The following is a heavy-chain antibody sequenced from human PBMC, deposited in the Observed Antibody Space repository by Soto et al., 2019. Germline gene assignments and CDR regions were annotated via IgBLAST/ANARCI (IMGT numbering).Heavy chain of an antibody. J-gene: IGHJ3*02. CDR3: ARYSLGAFDI. CDR2: IYYSGST. CDR1: GGSISSYS. V-gene: IGHV4-59*01. D-gene: IGHD1-26*01. Sequence: LSLTCAVSGGSISSYSWSWIRQPPGKGLEWIGYIYYSGSTNYNPSLRSRASISVDTSKNHLSLKLSSVTAADTVVYYCARYSLGAFDIWGQGTMVTVSS.